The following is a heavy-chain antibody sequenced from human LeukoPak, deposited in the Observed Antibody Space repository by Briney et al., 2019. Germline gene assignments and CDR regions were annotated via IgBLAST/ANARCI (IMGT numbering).Heavy chain of an antibody. D-gene: IGHD3-16*01. CDR2: ISDDGRNK. CDR3: AKRFNWVDH. CDR1: GFTFSSYG. Sequence: PGRSLRLSCAASGFTFSSYGMHWARQAPGKGLEWVAVISDDGRNKYYTDSVKGRFTISRDNSKNTLYLQMNSLRVEDTAVYYCAKRFNWVDHWGQGTLVTVSS. J-gene: IGHJ4*02. V-gene: IGHV3-30*18.